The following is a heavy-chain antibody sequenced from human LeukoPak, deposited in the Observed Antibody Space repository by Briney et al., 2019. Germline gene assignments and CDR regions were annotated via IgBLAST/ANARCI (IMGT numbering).Heavy chain of an antibody. CDR3: ARPPRGSRMIVVVIAFDY. V-gene: IGHV3-30*04. CDR1: GFTFSSYA. CDR2: ISYDGSNK. D-gene: IGHD3-22*01. Sequence: PGRSLRLSCAASGFTFSSYAMHWVRQAPGKGLEWVAVISYDGSNKYYADSVKGRFTISRDNSKNTLYLQMNSLRAEDTAVYYCARPPRGSRMIVVVIAFDYWGQGTLVTVSS. J-gene: IGHJ4*02.